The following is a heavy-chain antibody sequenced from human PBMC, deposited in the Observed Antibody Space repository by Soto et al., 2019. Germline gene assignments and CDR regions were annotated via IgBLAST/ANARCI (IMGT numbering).Heavy chain of an antibody. CDR3: AGAAYRSLRNSASFYGMDV. D-gene: IGHD3-16*02. V-gene: IGHV3-48*03. CDR2: ISRSGDII. CDR1: GFSLNDYE. J-gene: IGHJ6*02. Sequence: EVQLVESGGGLVQPGGSLRLSCGASGFSLNDYEMHWVRQAPGSGLEWLSYISRSGDIIYYADSARGLFAISRDNVKNYLYLQMNSLRVEDTAVYYCAGAAYRSLRNSASFYGMDVWGQGTTVTVSS.